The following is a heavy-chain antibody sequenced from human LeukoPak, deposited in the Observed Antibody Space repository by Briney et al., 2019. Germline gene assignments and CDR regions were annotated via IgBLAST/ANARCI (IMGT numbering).Heavy chain of an antibody. Sequence: GGSLRLSCAASGFTFSSYAMSWVRQAPGKGLVWVSRINSDGSTTYADSVKGRFTISRDNAKNTLYLQMNSLRAEDTAVYYCARRWSYDSSGNDYWGRGTLVTVS. V-gene: IGHV3-74*01. CDR3: ARRWSYDSSGNDY. J-gene: IGHJ4*02. CDR1: GFTFSSYA. D-gene: IGHD3-22*01. CDR2: INSDGST.